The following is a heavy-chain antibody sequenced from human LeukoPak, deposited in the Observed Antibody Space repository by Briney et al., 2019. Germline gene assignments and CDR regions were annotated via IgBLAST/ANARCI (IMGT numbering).Heavy chain of an antibody. CDR3: ARDLSPVGYDFWSGYYKLDY. CDR1: GYTFTSYG. J-gene: IGHJ4*02. CDR2: ISAYNGNT. V-gene: IGHV1-18*01. D-gene: IGHD3-3*01. Sequence: GASVKVSCKASGYTFTSYGISWVRQAPGQGLEWMGWISAYNGNTDYAQKLQGRVTMTTDTSTSTAYMELRSLRSDDTAVYYCARDLSPVGYDFWSGYYKLDYWGQGTLVTVSS.